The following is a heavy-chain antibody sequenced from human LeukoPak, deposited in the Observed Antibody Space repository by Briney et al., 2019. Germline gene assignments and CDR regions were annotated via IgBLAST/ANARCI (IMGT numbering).Heavy chain of an antibody. CDR3: AKQAEAYGDSVTQH. CDR1: GFTFRTYA. D-gene: IGHD4-17*01. V-gene: IGHV3-23*01. J-gene: IGHJ1*01. Sequence: GGSLRLSCAASGFTFRTYAMTWVRQAPGKGLEWVSVISDSGGSTYYADSVKGRFTISRDNSKNTLYLQMNSLRAEDTAVYYCAKQAEAYGDSVTQHWGQGTLVAVSS. CDR2: ISDSGGST.